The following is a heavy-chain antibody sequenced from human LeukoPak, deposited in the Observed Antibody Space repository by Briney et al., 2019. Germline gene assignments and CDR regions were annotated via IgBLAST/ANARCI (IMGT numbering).Heavy chain of an antibody. CDR2: ISSSSSYI. D-gene: IGHD3-10*01. CDR3: AREGAPYGSGSYYP. J-gene: IGHJ5*02. CDR1: GFTFSSYS. V-gene: IGHV3-21*01. Sequence: GGSLRLSCAASGFTFSSYSMNWVRQAPGKGLEWVSSISSSSSYIYYADSVKGRFTISRDNAKNSLYLQMNSLRAEDTAVYYCAREGAPYGSGSYYPWGQGTLVTVSS.